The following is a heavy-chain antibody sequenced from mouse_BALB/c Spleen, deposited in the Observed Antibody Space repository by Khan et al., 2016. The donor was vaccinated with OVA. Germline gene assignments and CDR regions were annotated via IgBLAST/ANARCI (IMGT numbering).Heavy chain of an antibody. J-gene: IGHJ3*01. CDR2: INPGTGST. CDR1: GYIFTSYW. V-gene: IGHV1S132*01. CDR3: AREGYDGGWFDY. D-gene: IGHD2-3*01. Sequence: QVQLQQSGAELVRPGASVKLSCKTSGYIFTSYWIHWVKQRSGKGLEWIARINPGTGSTHYTEKFKGKATLNVDKSSSTAYMQLSSLKSEDSAVYYCAREGYDGGWFDYWGQGTLVTVSA.